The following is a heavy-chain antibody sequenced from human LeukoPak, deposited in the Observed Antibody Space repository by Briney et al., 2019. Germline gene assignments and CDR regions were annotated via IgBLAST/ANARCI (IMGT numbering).Heavy chain of an antibody. V-gene: IGHV3-49*03. CDR2: IRSKAYGGTT. Sequence: GGSLRLSRTASGFTFGDYAMSWFRQAPGKGLEWVGFIRSKAYGGTTEYAASVKGRFTISRDDSKSIAYLQMNSLKTEDTAVYYCTREYFDWLFLDYWGQGTLVTVSS. D-gene: IGHD3-9*01. CDR3: TREYFDWLFLDY. CDR1: GFTFGDYA. J-gene: IGHJ4*02.